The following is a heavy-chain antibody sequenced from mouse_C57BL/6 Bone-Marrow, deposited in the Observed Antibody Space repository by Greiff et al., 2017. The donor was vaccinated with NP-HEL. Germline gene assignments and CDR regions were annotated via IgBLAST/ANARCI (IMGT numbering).Heavy chain of an antibody. D-gene: IGHD1-1*01. CDR2: IDPENGDT. CDR3: TSYYGRDY. J-gene: IGHJ2*01. Sequence: EVQGVESGAELVRPGASVKLSCTASGFNIKDDYMHWVKQRPEQGLEWIGWIDPENGDTEYASKFQGKATITADTSSNTAYLQLSSLTSEDTAVYYCTSYYGRDYWGQGTTLTVSS. CDR1: GFNIKDDY. V-gene: IGHV14-4*01.